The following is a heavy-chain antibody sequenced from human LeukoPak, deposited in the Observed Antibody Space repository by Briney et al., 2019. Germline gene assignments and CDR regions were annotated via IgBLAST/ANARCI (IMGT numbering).Heavy chain of an antibody. Sequence: PGGSLRLSCAASGFTFSSYSMKLVRQAPGKGLEWVSSISSSSSYIYYADSVKGRFTISRDNAKNSLYLQMNSLRAEDTAVYYCARGGYSSSSVDYWGQGTLVTVSS. V-gene: IGHV3-21*01. CDR1: GFTFSSYS. J-gene: IGHJ4*02. CDR2: ISSSSSYI. D-gene: IGHD6-6*01. CDR3: ARGGYSSSSVDY.